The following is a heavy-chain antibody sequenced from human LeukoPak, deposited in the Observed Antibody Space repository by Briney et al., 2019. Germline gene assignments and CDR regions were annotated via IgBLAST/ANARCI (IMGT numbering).Heavy chain of an antibody. V-gene: IGHV3-30*18. CDR1: GFTFSSYG. CDR3: AKDSFSGYGFFDY. Sequence: GGSLRLSCAASGFTFSSYGMHWVRQAPGKGLEWEAVISYDGSNKYYADSVKGRFTISRDNSKNTLYLQMNSLRAEDTAVYYCAKDSFSGYGFFDYWGQGTLVTVSS. D-gene: IGHD5-12*01. J-gene: IGHJ4*02. CDR2: ISYDGSNK.